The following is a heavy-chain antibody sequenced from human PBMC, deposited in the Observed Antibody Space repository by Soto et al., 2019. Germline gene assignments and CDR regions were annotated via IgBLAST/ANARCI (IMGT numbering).Heavy chain of an antibody. CDR3: ARGGDYELDFDY. D-gene: IGHD4-17*01. Sequence: QVQLQESGPGLVKPSQTLSLTCTVSGGSISSGGYYWSWIRQHPGKGLEWIGYIYYSGSTYYNPSLTRRVTISVDTSKNQFSLKLSSVTAADTAVYYCARGGDYELDFDYWGQGTLVTVSS. V-gene: IGHV4-31*03. J-gene: IGHJ4*02. CDR2: IYYSGST. CDR1: GGSISSGGYY.